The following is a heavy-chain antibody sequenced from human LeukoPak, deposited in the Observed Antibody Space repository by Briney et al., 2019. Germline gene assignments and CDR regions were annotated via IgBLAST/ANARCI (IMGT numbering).Heavy chain of an antibody. CDR1: GYTFTSYA. CDR2: INTNTGNP. D-gene: IGHD3-10*01. J-gene: IGHJ4*02. CDR3: ARRSVIYGSGSWFGY. Sequence: GASVRVSCKASGYTFTSYAMNWVRQAPGQGLEWMGWINTNTGNPTYAQGFTGRFVFSLDTSVSTAYLQISSLKAEDTAVYYCARRSVIYGSGSWFGYWGQGTLVIVSS. V-gene: IGHV7-4-1*02.